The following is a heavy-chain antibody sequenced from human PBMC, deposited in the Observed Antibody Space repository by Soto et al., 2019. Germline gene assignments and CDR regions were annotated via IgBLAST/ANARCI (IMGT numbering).Heavy chain of an antibody. Sequence: GGSLRLSCAASGFTFSSYAMSWVRQAPGKGLEWVSAISGSGGSTYYADSVKGRFTISRDNSKNTLYLQMNSLRAEDTAVYYCAKATFGTQGYYYYGMDVWGQGTTVTVSS. V-gene: IGHV3-23*01. CDR2: ISGSGGST. CDR3: AKATFGTQGYYYYGMDV. J-gene: IGHJ6*02. D-gene: IGHD6-13*01. CDR1: GFTFSSYA.